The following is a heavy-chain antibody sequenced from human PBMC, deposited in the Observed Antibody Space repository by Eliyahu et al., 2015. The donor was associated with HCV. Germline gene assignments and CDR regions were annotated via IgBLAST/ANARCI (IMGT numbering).Heavy chain of an antibody. CDR1: GGTFXSYT. CDR3: ARADYYGSEYGMDV. D-gene: IGHD3-10*01. V-gene: IGHV1-69*02. J-gene: IGHJ6*02. CDR2: IIPILDVA. Sequence: QVQLVQSGAEVKKPGSSVKVSCKASGGTFXSYTISWVRQAPGQGLEWMGRIIPILDVANYAQKFQGRVTITADKSTSTAYLELSSLRSEDTAVFYCARADYYGSEYGMDVWGQGTTVTVSS.